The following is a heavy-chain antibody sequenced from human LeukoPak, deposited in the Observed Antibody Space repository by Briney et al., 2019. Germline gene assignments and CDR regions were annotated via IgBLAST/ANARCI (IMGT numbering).Heavy chain of an antibody. V-gene: IGHV1-24*01. J-gene: IGHJ3*02. Sequence: GASVKVSCKVSGYTLTELSMRWVRQAPGKGLEWMGGFDPEDGETIYAQKFQGRVTMTEDTSTDTAYMELSSLRSEDTAVYYCATSWRAHLSSSFEGAFDIWGQGTMVTVSS. CDR1: GYTLTELS. CDR2: FDPEDGET. D-gene: IGHD6-6*01. CDR3: ATSWRAHLSSSFEGAFDI.